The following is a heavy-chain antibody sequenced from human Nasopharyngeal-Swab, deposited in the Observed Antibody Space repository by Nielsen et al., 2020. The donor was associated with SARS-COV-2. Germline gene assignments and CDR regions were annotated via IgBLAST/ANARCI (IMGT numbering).Heavy chain of an antibody. CDR2: IKQDGSEK. J-gene: IGHJ6*03. D-gene: IGHD3-22*01. Sequence: VRQMPGKGLEWVANIKQDGSEKYYVDSVKGRFTISRDNAKNSLYLQMNSLRAEDTAVYYCARDYYDSSGYYLLPGYYYHYMDVWGKGTTVTVSS. V-gene: IGHV3-7*05. CDR3: ARDYYDSSGYYLLPGYYYHYMDV.